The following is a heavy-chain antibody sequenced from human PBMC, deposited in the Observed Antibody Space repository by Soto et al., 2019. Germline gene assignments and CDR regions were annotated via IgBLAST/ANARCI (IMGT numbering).Heavy chain of an antibody. D-gene: IGHD2-15*01. Sequence: QVQLQQWGAGLLKPSETLSLTCAVYGGSFSGYYWSWIRQPPGKGLEWIGEINHSGSTNYNPSLKSRVTISVDTSKNQFSLKLSSVTAADTAVYYCARGGYCSGGSCLFRALDVWGQGTTVTVSS. J-gene: IGHJ6*02. CDR2: INHSGST. CDR1: GGSFSGYY. V-gene: IGHV4-34*01. CDR3: ARGGYCSGGSCLFRALDV.